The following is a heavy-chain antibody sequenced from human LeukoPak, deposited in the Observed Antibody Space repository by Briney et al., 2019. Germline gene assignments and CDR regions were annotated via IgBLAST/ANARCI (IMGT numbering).Heavy chain of an antibody. J-gene: IGHJ4*02. V-gene: IGHV3-30*02. CDR2: IRYDGSNK. Sequence: GGSLRLSCAASGFTFSSYGMHWVRQAPGKGLEWVAFIRYDGSNKYYADSVKGRFTISRDNSKNTLYLQMNSLRAEDTAVYYCAKVISGSSWYVALGYWGQGTRVTVSS. CDR1: GFTFSSYG. CDR3: AKVISGSSWYVALGY. D-gene: IGHD6-13*01.